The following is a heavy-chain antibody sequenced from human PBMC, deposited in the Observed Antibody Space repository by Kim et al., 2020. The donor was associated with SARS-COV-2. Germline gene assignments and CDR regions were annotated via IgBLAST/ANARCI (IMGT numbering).Heavy chain of an antibody. CDR3: ARSLGRDGYKEASLWY. V-gene: IGHV4-31*02. Sequence: SLKSRVTISVDTSKNQFSLKLSSVTAADTAVYYCARSLGRDGYKEASLWYWGQGTLVTVSS. J-gene: IGHJ4*02. D-gene: IGHD5-12*01.